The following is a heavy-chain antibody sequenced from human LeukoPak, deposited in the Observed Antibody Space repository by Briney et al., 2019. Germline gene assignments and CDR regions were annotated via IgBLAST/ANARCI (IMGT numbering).Heavy chain of an antibody. V-gene: IGHV4-4*07. J-gene: IGHJ4*02. Sequence: SETLSLTCTVSGGSISSYYWSWIRQPAGKGLEWIGRIYTSGSTNYNPSLKSRVTISVDTSKNQFSLKLSSVTAADTAVYYCARGRRDGYNYVSRGYYFDYWGQGTLVTVSS. CDR3: ARGRRDGYNYVSRGYYFDY. D-gene: IGHD5-24*01. CDR2: IYTSGST. CDR1: GGSISSYY.